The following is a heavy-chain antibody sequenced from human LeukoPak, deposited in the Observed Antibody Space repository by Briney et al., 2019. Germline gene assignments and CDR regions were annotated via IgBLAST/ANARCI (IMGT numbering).Heavy chain of an antibody. CDR3: AKDYSGFYYASLDF. D-gene: IGHD1-26*01. CDR2: ISVSGGST. V-gene: IGHV3-23*01. J-gene: IGHJ4*02. Sequence: GGSLRLSCAASGFTFSSYVMSWVRQAPGKGLEWVSGISVSGGSTYYADSVKGRFTISRDNSKKTLYLQMNTLRAEDTAVYYCAKDYSGFYYASLDFWGQGTLVTVSS. CDR1: GFTFSSYV.